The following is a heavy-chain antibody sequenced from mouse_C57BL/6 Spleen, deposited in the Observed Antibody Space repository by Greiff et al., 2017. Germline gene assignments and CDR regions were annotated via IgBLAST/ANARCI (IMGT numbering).Heavy chain of an antibody. J-gene: IGHJ4*01. CDR1: GFTFSSYA. D-gene: IGHD1-1*01. CDR2: ISSGGDYI. V-gene: IGHV5-9-1*02. CDR3: TRGEGYGSSPYYYAMDY. Sequence: EAQVVESGEGLVKPGGSLKLSCAASGFTFSSYAMSWVRQTPEKRLEWVAYISSGGDYIYYADTVKGRFTISRDNARNTLYLQMSSLKSEDTAMYYCTRGEGYGSSPYYYAMDYWGQGTSVTVSS.